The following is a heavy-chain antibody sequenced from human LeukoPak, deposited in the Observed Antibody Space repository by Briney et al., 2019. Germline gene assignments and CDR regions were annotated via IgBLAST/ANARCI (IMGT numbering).Heavy chain of an antibody. CDR3: AREFANFGRVVDY. D-gene: IGHD3/OR15-3a*01. CDR1: GYTFTGYY. Sequence: ASVKVSCKASGYTFTGYYMHWVRQAPGQGLEWMGWINPNSGGTNYAQKFQGRVTMTRDTSISTAYMELSRLRSDDTAVYYCAREFANFGRVVDYWGQGTLVTVSS. J-gene: IGHJ4*02. CDR2: INPNSGGT. V-gene: IGHV1-2*02.